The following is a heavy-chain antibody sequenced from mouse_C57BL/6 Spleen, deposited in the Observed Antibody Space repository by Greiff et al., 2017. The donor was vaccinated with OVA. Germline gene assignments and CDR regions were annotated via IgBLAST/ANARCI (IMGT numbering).Heavy chain of an antibody. CDR1: GFNIKDYY. Sequence: VQLQQSGAELVRPGASVKLSCTASGFNIKDYYMHWVKLRPEQGLEWIGRFDPEDGDTEYAPKFQGKATMTADTSSNTAYLQLSSLTSEDTAVYYRTRLWLRRALSYAMDYWGQGTSVTVSS. J-gene: IGHJ4*01. CDR2: FDPEDGDT. V-gene: IGHV14-1*01. D-gene: IGHD2-2*01. CDR3: TRLWLRRALSYAMDY.